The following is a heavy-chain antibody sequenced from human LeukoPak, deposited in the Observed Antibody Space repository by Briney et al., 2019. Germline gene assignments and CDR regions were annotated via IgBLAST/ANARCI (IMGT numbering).Heavy chain of an antibody. V-gene: IGHV4-4*07. CDR1: GGSISSYY. Sequence: SETLSLTCTVSGGSISSYYWSWIRQPAGKGLEWIGRIYNSGSTNYNPSLKSRVTMSVDTSKNQFSLKLSSVTAADTAVYYCARAAPLKGPIGSSYYFDYWGQGTLVTVSS. CDR3: ARAAPLKGPIGSSYYFDY. J-gene: IGHJ4*02. CDR2: IYNSGST. D-gene: IGHD3-10*01.